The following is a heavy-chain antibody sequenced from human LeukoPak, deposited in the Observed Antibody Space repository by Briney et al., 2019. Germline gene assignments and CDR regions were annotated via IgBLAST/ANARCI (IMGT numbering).Heavy chain of an antibody. Sequence: ASVTVSCKASGFTFTGYYIHWVRQAPGQGLEWMGYINPHSGGTSTPQNFRGRVTMTTDTSISAAYMELSSLISDDTAIYYCVREGNELLSKNFDFWGQGTLVTVSS. CDR1: GFTFTGYY. CDR2: INPHSGGT. V-gene: IGHV1-2*02. J-gene: IGHJ4*02. D-gene: IGHD1-7*01. CDR3: VREGNELLSKNFDF.